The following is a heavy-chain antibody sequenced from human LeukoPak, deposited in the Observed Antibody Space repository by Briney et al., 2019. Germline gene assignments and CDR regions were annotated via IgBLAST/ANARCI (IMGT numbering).Heavy chain of an antibody. J-gene: IGHJ4*02. Sequence: SETLSLTCTVSGGSISSYYWSWIRQPPGKGLEWIGYIYYSGSTNYNPSLKSRVTISVDTSKNQFSLKLSSVTAADTAVYYCAGHRSPYYFDYWGQGTLVTVSS. CDR1: GGSISSYY. CDR2: IYYSGST. CDR3: AGHRSPYYFDY. V-gene: IGHV4-59*01.